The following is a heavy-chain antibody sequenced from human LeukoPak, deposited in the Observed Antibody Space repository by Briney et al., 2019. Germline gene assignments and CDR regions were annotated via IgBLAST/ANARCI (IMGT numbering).Heavy chain of an antibody. CDR1: GFTFSSYA. CDR3: AKGDNTSYYFDS. J-gene: IGHJ4*02. D-gene: IGHD6-6*01. Sequence: GGSLRLSCAASGFTFSSYAMSWVRQAPGKGLEWVSAISGSGGSTYYADSVKGRFTISRDNSKNTLYLQMSRLRAEDTALYYCAKGDNTSYYFDSWGQGTLVTVSS. CDR2: ISGSGGST. V-gene: IGHV3-23*01.